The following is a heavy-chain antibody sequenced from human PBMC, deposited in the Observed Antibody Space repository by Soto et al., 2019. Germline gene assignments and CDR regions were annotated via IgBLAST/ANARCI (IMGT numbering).Heavy chain of an antibody. Sequence: SVKVSCKASGGTFSNYTISWVRQAPGQGLEWMGGIIPVFGTTDYEQKFQGRVTITADGSTSTAYMKLSSLRSADTAVYYCARYSTYIVVRKPTGNQDYYGMDVWGQGTTVTVSS. CDR1: GGTFSNYT. CDR2: IIPVFGTT. CDR3: ARYSTYIVVRKPTGNQDYYGMDV. D-gene: IGHD2-2*01. J-gene: IGHJ6*02. V-gene: IGHV1-69*13.